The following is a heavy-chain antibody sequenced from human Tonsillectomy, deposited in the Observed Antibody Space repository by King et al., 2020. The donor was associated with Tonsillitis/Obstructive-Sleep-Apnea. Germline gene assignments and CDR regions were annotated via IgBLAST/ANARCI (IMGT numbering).Heavy chain of an antibody. D-gene: IGHD5-24*01. CDR3: ATIRSRYSYYMDV. Sequence: VQLVESGGGLVKPGGSLRLSCAASGFTFIDYYMTWMRQAPGKGLEWVSYISSSGSTIYYIDSVKGRFTISRDNAKNSLYLQMDSLRAEDTAVYYCATIRSRYSYYMDVWGKGTTVTVSS. V-gene: IGHV3-11*01. J-gene: IGHJ6*03. CDR1: GFTFIDYY. CDR2: ISSSGSTI.